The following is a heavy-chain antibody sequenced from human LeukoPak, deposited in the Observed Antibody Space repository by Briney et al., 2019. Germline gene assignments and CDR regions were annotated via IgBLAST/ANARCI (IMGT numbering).Heavy chain of an antibody. J-gene: IGHJ3*02. CDR3: ARDSTYYYDSSGLRRDAFDI. Sequence: NPGGSLRLSCAASGFTFSSYSMHWVRQAPGKGLEWVSSISSSSSYIYYADSVKGRFTISRDNAKNSLYLQMNSLRAEDTAVYYCARDSTYYYDSSGLRRDAFDIWGQGTMVTVSS. V-gene: IGHV3-21*01. CDR2: ISSSSSYI. D-gene: IGHD3-22*01. CDR1: GFTFSSYS.